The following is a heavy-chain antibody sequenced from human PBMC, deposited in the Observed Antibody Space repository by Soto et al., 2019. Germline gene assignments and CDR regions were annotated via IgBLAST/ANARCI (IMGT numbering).Heavy chain of an antibody. V-gene: IGHV3-23*01. J-gene: IGHJ4*02. Sequence: GGSLRLSCAASGFTFSSYAMSWVRQAPGKGLEWVSAISGSGGSTYYADSVKGRFTISRDNSKNTLYLQMNSLRAEDTAVYYCAKDPLSPIVPAAMLGYFDYWGQGTLVTVSS. D-gene: IGHD2-2*01. CDR1: GFTFSSYA. CDR2: ISGSGGST. CDR3: AKDPLSPIVPAAMLGYFDY.